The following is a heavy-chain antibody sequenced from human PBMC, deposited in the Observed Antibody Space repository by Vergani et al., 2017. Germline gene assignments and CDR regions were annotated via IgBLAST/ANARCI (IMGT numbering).Heavy chain of an antibody. CDR3: ARKVVVTGSDY. V-gene: IGHV4-39*01. J-gene: IGHJ4*02. CDR1: GGSISSYY. Sequence: QVQLQESGPGLVKPSETLSLTCTVSGGSISSYYWGWIRQPPGKGLEWIGSIYYSGSTYYNPSLKSRVTISVDTSKNQFSLKLSSVTAADTAVYYCARKVVVTGSDYWGQGTLVTVSS. CDR2: IYYSGST. D-gene: IGHD2-21*02.